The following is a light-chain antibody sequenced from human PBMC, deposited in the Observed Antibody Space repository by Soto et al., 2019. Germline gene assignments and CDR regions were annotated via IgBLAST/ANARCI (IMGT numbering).Light chain of an antibody. Sequence: QSVLTQPPSASGSPGQSVTISCTGTSSDVGGYNYVSWYQHHPGKVPKVMIYEVNKRPAGVPDRFSGSKSGNTASLTVSGLQAEDEADYYCASSAGYFYGFGTGTKVTVL. CDR3: ASSAGYFYG. CDR1: SSDVGGYNY. V-gene: IGLV2-8*01. CDR2: EVN. J-gene: IGLJ1*01.